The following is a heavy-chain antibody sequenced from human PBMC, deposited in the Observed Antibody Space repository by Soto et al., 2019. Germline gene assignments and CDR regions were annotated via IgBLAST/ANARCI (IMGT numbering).Heavy chain of an antibody. CDR3: AVAVTGSRSPLAH. D-gene: IGHD6-19*01. Sequence: QVRLVQSGAEVKKPGSSVKVSCKASGGTFSSNAISWVRQAPGQGLEWMGGIIPIYASPNYAQNFQGRVTVTADKATSTAYLELSRLKFADSAIYYCAVAVTGSRSPLAHWGQGTLVIVSS. CDR1: GGTFSSNA. CDR2: IIPIYASP. J-gene: IGHJ4*02. V-gene: IGHV1-69*06.